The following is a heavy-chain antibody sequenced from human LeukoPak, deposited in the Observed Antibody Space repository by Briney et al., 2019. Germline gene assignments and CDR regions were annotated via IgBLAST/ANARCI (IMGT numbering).Heavy chain of an antibody. CDR2: IYYSGST. J-gene: IGHJ4*02. D-gene: IGHD6-13*01. CDR3: ASPGIFAAGTDRGFDY. CDR1: GRSISSYY. V-gene: IGHV4-59*01. Sequence: PSETLSLTCTVSGRSISSYYWSWIRQPPGKGLEWIGFIYYSGSTNYNPSLKSRVTISVDTSKNQFSLKLSSVTAADTAVYYCASPGIFAAGTDRGFDYWGQGTLVTVSS.